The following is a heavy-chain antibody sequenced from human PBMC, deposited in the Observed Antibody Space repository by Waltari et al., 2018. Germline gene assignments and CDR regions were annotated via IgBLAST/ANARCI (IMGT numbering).Heavy chain of an antibody. CDR2: NRGNGGSI. CDR1: GFTFSSYA. V-gene: IGHV3-23*01. D-gene: IGHD1-26*01. Sequence: EVQVLESGGGLVQPGGSLRLSCAASGFTFSSYATYWVRQAPGKGLEGVSTNRGNGGSISDADAVKGRFTSSRDNSKNTLYLQMNSLRAEDTAVYFCAKGDSGSYYWYFDYWGQGTLVTVSS. J-gene: IGHJ4*02. CDR3: AKGDSGSYYWYFDY.